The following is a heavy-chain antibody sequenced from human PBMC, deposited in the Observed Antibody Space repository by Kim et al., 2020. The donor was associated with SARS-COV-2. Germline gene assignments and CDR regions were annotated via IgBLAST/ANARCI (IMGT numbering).Heavy chain of an antibody. J-gene: IGHJ4*02. Sequence: GGSLRLSCAASGFTVSTNYMSWVRQTPGKGLEWVSVIFSGGNTHYVDSARGRFTMSRDISKNTVSLQINSLRAEDTAVYYCAKTTVTAEVDCCGQGALGT. D-gene: IGHD2-21*02. V-gene: IGHV3-53*01. CDR2: IFSGGNT. CDR3: AKTTVTAEVDC. CDR1: GFTVSTNY.